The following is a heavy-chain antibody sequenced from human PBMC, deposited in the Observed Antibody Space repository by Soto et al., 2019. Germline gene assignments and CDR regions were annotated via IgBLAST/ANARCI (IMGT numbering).Heavy chain of an antibody. CDR1: GGTFSTYA. V-gene: IGHV1-69*12. Sequence: QVQLVQSGAEVKKPGSSVKVSCKASGGTFSTYAISWVRQAPGQGLEWMGGIIPIFGTTNYAQKFQGRVTLTADESTSTAYMELSSLRSEDTAVYYCARDRALTTMTTLDYWGQGTLVTVSS. CDR3: ARDRALTTMTTLDY. D-gene: IGHD4-17*01. J-gene: IGHJ4*02. CDR2: IIPIFGTT.